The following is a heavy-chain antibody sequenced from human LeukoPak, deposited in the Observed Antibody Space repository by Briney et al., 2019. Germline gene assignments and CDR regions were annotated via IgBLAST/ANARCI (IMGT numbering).Heavy chain of an antibody. V-gene: IGHV4-30-4*02. CDR2: IYYSGST. CDR1: GGSISSGDYY. Sequence: PSDTLSLTCTVSGGSISSGDYYWSWIRQPPGKGLEWIGYIYYSGSTYYNPSLKSRVTISVDTSKNQFSLKLSSVTAADTSVYYCARGPGGGTTSLDDAFDIWGQGTMVTVSS. D-gene: IGHD1-7*01. J-gene: IGHJ3*02. CDR3: ARGPGGGTTSLDDAFDI.